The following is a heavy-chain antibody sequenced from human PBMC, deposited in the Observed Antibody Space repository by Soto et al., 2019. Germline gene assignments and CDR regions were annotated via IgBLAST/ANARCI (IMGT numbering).Heavy chain of an antibody. Sequence: QVQLVESGGGVVQPGRSLRLSCAASGFTFSSYGMHWVRQAPGKGLEWVAVISYDGSNKYYADSVKGRFTISRDNSKNTLYLQMNSLRAEDTAVYYCALSSGDFDWLLSTLGLGPMGMDVWGQGTTVTVSS. CDR1: GFTFSSYG. CDR2: ISYDGSNK. J-gene: IGHJ6*02. CDR3: ALSSGDFDWLLSTLGLGPMGMDV. D-gene: IGHD3-9*01. V-gene: IGHV3-30*03.